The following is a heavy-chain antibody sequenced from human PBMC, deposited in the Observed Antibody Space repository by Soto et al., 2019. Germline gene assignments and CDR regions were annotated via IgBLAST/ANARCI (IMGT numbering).Heavy chain of an antibody. J-gene: IGHJ3*02. CDR2: IYYNGST. CDR1: GGSISITAYY. Sequence: PSETLSLTCTVSGGSISITAYYWGWIRQPPGQGLEWIGTIYYNGSTYYNPSLKTRVTISVDTSKNQFSLKLSSVTAADTAVYYCGRLYETYDHIWGSYRSDAFDIWGQGTMVT. V-gene: IGHV4-39*01. D-gene: IGHD3-16*02. CDR3: GRLYETYDHIWGSYRSDAFDI.